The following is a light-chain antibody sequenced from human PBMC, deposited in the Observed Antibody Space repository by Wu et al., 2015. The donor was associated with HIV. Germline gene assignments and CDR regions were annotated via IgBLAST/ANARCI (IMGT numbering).Light chain of an antibody. J-gene: IGKJ3*01. V-gene: IGKV1-39*01. CDR3: QQSYSTLFT. CDR1: RTISTS. Sequence: DIQMTQSPSYLSASVGDRVTITCRASRTISTSLNWYQQKPGKAPKLLIYAASSLQSGVPSRFSGSGSGTDFTLTISSLQPEDFATYYCQQSYSTLFTFGPGTKVDIK. CDR2: AAS.